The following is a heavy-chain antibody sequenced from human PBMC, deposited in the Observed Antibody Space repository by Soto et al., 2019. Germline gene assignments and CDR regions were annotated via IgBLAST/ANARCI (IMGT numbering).Heavy chain of an antibody. V-gene: IGHV4-59*02. CDR1: GASVSTGY. Sequence: SETLSLTCTVSGASVSTGYWSWIRQPPGKGPEWIGFMYFGGSFNYNPSLTSRVTISVETSKNQFSMTLTSVTAADTAVYYCAAGGGLPRYYWGQGTLITVSS. D-gene: IGHD5-12*01. J-gene: IGHJ4*02. CDR2: MYFGGSF. CDR3: AAGGGLPRYY.